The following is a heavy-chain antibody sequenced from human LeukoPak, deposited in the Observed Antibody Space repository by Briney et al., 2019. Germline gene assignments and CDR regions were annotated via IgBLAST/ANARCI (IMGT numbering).Heavy chain of an antibody. Sequence: SETLSLTCAVYGGSFSGYYWSWIRQPPGKGLLWIGEINHSGSTNYNPSLKRRVTISVDTSKNHFSLKLSSVTAADTAVYYCALLWFGEGSSYYGMDVWGQGTTVTVSS. CDR3: ALLWFGEGSSYYGMDV. J-gene: IGHJ6*02. V-gene: IGHV4-34*01. CDR1: GGSFSGYY. CDR2: INHSGST. D-gene: IGHD3-10*01.